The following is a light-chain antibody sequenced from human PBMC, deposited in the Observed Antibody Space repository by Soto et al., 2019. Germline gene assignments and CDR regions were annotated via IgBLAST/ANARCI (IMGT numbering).Light chain of an antibody. CDR1: SSSIGAGYD. CDR2: GNS. J-gene: IGLJ1*01. V-gene: IGLV1-40*01. Sequence: QSVLTQPPSGSGAPGPRVTISFTGSSSSIGAGYDVHWYQQRPGTAPKLLIFGNSNRPSGVPDRFSGSKSGTSASLTITGLQAEDEGDYYCQSYDSTLSDRYVFGSGTKLTVL. CDR3: QSYDSTLSDRYV.